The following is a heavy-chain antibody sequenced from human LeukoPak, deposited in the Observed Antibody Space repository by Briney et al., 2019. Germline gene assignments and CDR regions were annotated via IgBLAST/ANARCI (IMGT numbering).Heavy chain of an antibody. CDR1: GFTFSSYG. V-gene: IGHV3-30*18. CDR2: ISYDGSNK. D-gene: IGHD3-10*01. Sequence: GGSLRLSCAASGFTFSSYGMHWVRQAPGKGLEWVAVISYDGSNKYYADSVKGRFTISRDNSKNTLYLQMNSLRAEDTAVYYCANAVGLGSYYYYYGMDVWGQGTTVTVSS. CDR3: ANAVGLGSYYYYYGMDV. J-gene: IGHJ6*02.